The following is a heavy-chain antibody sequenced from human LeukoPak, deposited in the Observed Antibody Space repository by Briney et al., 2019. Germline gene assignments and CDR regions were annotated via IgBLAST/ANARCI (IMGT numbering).Heavy chain of an antibody. Sequence: GGSLRLSCAASGLTFSSYSMNWVRQAPGKGLEWVSYISSSSSTIYYADSVKGRFTISRDNAKNSLYLQMNSLRDEDTAVYYCARDLYDILTGYYPFDYWGQGTLVTVSS. J-gene: IGHJ4*02. CDR1: GLTFSSYS. V-gene: IGHV3-48*02. D-gene: IGHD3-9*01. CDR3: ARDLYDILTGYYPFDY. CDR2: ISSSSSTI.